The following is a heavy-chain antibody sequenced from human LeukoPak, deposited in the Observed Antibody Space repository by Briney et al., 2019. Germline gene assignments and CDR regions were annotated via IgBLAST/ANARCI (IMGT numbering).Heavy chain of an antibody. V-gene: IGHV4-39*01. D-gene: IGHD3-9*01. CDR1: GGSISSSSYY. J-gene: IGHJ3*02. CDR3: ARVGYYDILTGPNDAFDI. CDR2: IYYSGST. Sequence: PSETLSLTCTVSGGSISSSSYYWGWIRQPPGKGLEWIGSIYYSGSTYYNPSLKSRVTISVDTSKNQFSLKLSSVTAADTAVYYCARVGYYDILTGPNDAFDIWGQGTMVTVSS.